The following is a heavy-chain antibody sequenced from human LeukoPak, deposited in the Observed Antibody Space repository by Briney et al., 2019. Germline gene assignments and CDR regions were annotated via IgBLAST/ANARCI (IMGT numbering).Heavy chain of an antibody. D-gene: IGHD2-2*01. CDR3: TKDARYCSSTSCTHWYFDL. CDR2: ISDSGGST. CDR1: GFTFRSHA. Sequence: GGSLRLSCAASGFTFRSHAMSWVRQAPGKGLEWVSGISDSGGSTYYADSVKGRFTISRDNSKNTLYLQMNSLRAEDTAVYYCTKDARYCSSTSCTHWYFDLWGRGTLLTVSS. V-gene: IGHV3-23*01. J-gene: IGHJ2*01.